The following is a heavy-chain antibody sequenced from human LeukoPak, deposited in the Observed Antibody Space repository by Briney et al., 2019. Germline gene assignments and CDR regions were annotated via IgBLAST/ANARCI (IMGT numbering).Heavy chain of an antibody. D-gene: IGHD2-15*01. CDR2: IYHSGTT. CDR1: GGSISSGGSF. CDR3: ARDPLEIGVGSYYYYYGMDV. Sequence: PSETLSLTCTVSGGSISSGGSFWSWIRQPPGKGLEWIGYIYHSGTTYYNPSLKSRVTISVDTSKNQFSLKLSSVTAADTAVYYCARDPLEIGVGSYYYYYGMDVWGQGTTVTVSS. V-gene: IGHV4-30-2*01. J-gene: IGHJ6*02.